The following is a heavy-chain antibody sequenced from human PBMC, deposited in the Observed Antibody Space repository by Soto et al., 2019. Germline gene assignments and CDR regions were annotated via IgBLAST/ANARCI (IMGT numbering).Heavy chain of an antibody. CDR3: ARGRDTAMVIDY. CDR2: INPSVGTA. D-gene: IGHD5-18*01. J-gene: IGHJ4*02. V-gene: IGHV1-69*13. Sequence: SVKVSCKASGFSFSDYFMHWVRQAPGQGLEWMGGINPSVGTANYAQKFQGRVTITADESTSTAYMELSSLRSEDTAVYYCARGRDTAMVIDYWGQGTLVTVS. CDR1: GFSFSDYF.